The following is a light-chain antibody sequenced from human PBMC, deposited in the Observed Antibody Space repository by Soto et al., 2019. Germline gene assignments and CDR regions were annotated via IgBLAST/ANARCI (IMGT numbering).Light chain of an antibody. V-gene: IGKV1-39*01. Sequence: DIQMTQSPSSLSASVGDRVTITCRASQYIKTYLNWYQQKPGKAPTLLIYAASNLRSGVPSRFSGTGSGTDFTLAISSVQPEDSAIYYCQQSFSIPLTFGGGTKLEI. CDR2: AAS. CDR1: QYIKTY. CDR3: QQSFSIPLT. J-gene: IGKJ4*01.